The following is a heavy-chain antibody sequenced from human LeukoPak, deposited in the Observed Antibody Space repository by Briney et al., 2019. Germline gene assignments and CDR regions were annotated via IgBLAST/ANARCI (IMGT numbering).Heavy chain of an antibody. CDR3: AKSGYCGGDCYNFDY. CDR2: IRYDGSNK. V-gene: IGHV3-30*02. J-gene: IGHJ4*02. CDR1: GFTFSSYG. Sequence: GGSLRLSCASSGFTFSSYGMHWVRQAPGKGLEWVAFIRYDGSNKYYAASVKGRFTISRDNSKNTLYLQMNSLRAEDTAVYYCAKSGYCGGDCYNFDYWGQGTLVTVSS. D-gene: IGHD2-21*01.